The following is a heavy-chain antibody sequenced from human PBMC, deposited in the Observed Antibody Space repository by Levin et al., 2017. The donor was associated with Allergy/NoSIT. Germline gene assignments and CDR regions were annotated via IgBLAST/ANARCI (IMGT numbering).Heavy chain of an antibody. CDR3: ATLDPDYGDYPLGLGY. D-gene: IGHD4-17*01. J-gene: IGHJ4*02. CDR2: IDPSDSYT. V-gene: IGHV5-10-1*01. Sequence: KVSCKGSGYSFTSYWISWVRQMPGKGLEWMGRIDPSDSYTNYSPSFQGHVTISADKSISTAYLQWSSLKASDTAMYYCATLDPDYGDYPLGLGYWGQGTLVTVSS. CDR1: GYSFTSYW.